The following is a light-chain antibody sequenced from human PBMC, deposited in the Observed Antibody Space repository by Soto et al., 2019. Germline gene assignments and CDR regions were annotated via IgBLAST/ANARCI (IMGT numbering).Light chain of an antibody. CDR2: EVS. J-gene: IGLJ1*01. V-gene: IGLV2-14*01. CDR1: SSDVGGYNY. Sequence: QSALTQPASVSGSPGQSITISCTGTSSDVGGYNYVSWYQQHPDKAPKLMIYEVSNRPSGVSNRFSGSKSGNTASLTISGLQAEDEADYYCSSYTNSSYVFGTGTKVTVL. CDR3: SSYTNSSYV.